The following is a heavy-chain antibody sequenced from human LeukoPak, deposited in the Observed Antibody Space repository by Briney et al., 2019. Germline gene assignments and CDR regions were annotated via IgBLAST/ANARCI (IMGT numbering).Heavy chain of an antibody. J-gene: IGHJ4*02. CDR1: GFTFSSYS. Sequence: PGGSLRLSCAASGFTFSSYSMNWVRQAPGKGLEWVSSISSSSSYIYYADSVKGRFTISRDNAKNSLYLQMNSLRAEDTAVYYCASDPLGVSYFAYWGQGTLVTVSS. V-gene: IGHV3-21*01. CDR2: ISSSSSYI. CDR3: ASDPLGVSYFAY. D-gene: IGHD3-16*01.